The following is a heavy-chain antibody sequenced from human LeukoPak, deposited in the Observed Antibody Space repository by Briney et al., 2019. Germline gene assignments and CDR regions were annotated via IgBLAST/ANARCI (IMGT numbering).Heavy chain of an antibody. D-gene: IGHD2/OR15-2a*01. J-gene: IGHJ6*02. CDR1: EFTFSSYA. V-gene: IGHV3-23*01. Sequence: PGGSLRLSCAASEFTFSSYAMQWVRQAPGKGLEWVSGISASGGNTWYADSVKGRFTISRDNSKNTLYLQMNSLRAEDTAVYYCAKYVSARGPPYALAVWGRGTTVTVSS. CDR3: AKYVSARGPPYALAV. CDR2: ISASGGNT.